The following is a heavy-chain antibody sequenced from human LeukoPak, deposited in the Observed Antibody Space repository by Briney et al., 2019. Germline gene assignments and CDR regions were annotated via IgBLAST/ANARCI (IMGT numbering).Heavy chain of an antibody. J-gene: IGHJ6*02. D-gene: IGHD2-2*01. CDR1: GYTFTSYD. V-gene: IGHV1-8*01. CDR3: ARLVGYCSSTSCRYYYYGMDV. Sequence: ASVKVPCKASGYTFTSYDINWVRQATGQGLEWMGWMNPNSGNTGYAQKFQGRVTMTRNTSISTAYMELSSLRSEDTAVYYCARLVGYCSSTSCRYYYYGMDVWGQGTTVTVSS. CDR2: MNPNSGNT.